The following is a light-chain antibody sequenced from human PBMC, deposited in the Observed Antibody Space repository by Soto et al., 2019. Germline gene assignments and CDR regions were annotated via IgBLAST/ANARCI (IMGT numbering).Light chain of an antibody. Sequence: EIVLTQSPGTLSLSPGDRASLSCRASQTITSSFLAWYQQRPGQAPRLLISAASSRATGIPDRFSGSGSGTDFTLTISRLEPEDFGVYSCQQYGSSPRTFGQGTKVDIK. CDR2: AAS. CDR1: QTITSSF. CDR3: QQYGSSPRT. V-gene: IGKV3-20*01. J-gene: IGKJ1*01.